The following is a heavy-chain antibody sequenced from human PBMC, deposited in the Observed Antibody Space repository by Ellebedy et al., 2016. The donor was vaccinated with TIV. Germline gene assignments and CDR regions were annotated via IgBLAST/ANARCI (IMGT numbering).Heavy chain of an antibody. D-gene: IGHD3-10*01. CDR3: ARNLVLYGSGSSDTFDP. CDR2: ISYDGSNK. J-gene: IGHJ5*02. V-gene: IGHV3-30-3*01. CDR1: GFTFSNAW. Sequence: GGSLRLSCAASGFTFSNAWMSWVRQAPGKGLEWVAVISYDGSNKYYADSVKGRFSISRDDAKNSLYLQMNSLRAEDTAVYYCARNLVLYGSGSSDTFDPWGQGTLVTVSS.